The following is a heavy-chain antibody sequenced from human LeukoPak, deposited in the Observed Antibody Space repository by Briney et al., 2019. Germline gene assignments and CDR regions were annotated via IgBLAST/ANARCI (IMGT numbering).Heavy chain of an antibody. J-gene: IGHJ6*02. CDR1: GFTFTTYW. D-gene: IGHD5-18*01. CDR3: ARDAVDTANAV. V-gene: IGHV3-74*01. Sequence: GGSLRLSCEASGFTFTTYWMHWVRQAPGKGLVWVSHINSDGSITSYADSVKGRFTISRDNAKNTLYLQMNSLRAEDTAVYYCARDAVDTANAVWGQGTTVTVSS. CDR2: INSDGSIT.